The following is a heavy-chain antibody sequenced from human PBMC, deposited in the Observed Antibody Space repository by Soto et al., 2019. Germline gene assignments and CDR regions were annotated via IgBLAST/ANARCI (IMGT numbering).Heavy chain of an antibody. CDR2: INHSGST. CDR1: GGSFSGYY. Sequence: SETLSLTCAVYGGSFSGYYWSWIRQPPGKGLEWIGEINHSGSTNYNPSLKSRVTISVDTSKNQFSLKLSSVTAADTAVYYCARVADVDTAMVFDYWGQGTLVTVSS. J-gene: IGHJ4*02. V-gene: IGHV4-34*01. CDR3: ARVADVDTAMVFDY. D-gene: IGHD5-18*01.